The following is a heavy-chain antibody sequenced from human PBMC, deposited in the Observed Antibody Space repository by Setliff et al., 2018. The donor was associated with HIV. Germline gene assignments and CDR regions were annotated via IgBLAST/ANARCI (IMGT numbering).Heavy chain of an antibody. D-gene: IGHD3-22*01. V-gene: IGHV1-24*01. CDR1: GYTLTELS. CDR3: ATRAYDSSGYLRSRVSGAALDI. J-gene: IGHJ3*02. CDR2: FAPEYDKT. Sequence: CKISGYTLTELSIHWVRQAPGKGLEWMGGFAPEYDKTFYAQKFQGRVSMSEDTSTDTAYMELSSLRSEDTAVYYCATRAYDSSGYLRSRVSGAALDIWGQGTMVTVSS.